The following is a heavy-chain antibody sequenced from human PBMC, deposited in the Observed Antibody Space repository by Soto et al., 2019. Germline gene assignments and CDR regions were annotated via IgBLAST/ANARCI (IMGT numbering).Heavy chain of an antibody. Sequence: SETLSLTCTVSGGSISSYYWSWIRQPPGKGLEWIGYIYYSGSTNYNPSLKSRVTISVDTSKNQFSLKLSSVTAADTAVYYCAGDRLEGYSYGYIYYYGMDVWGQGTTVTVSS. CDR2: IYYSGST. CDR1: GGSISSYY. V-gene: IGHV4-59*01. D-gene: IGHD5-18*01. J-gene: IGHJ6*02. CDR3: AGDRLEGYSYGYIYYYGMDV.